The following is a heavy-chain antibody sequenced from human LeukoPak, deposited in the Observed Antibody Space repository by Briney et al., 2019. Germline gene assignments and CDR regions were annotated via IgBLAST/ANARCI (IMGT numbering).Heavy chain of an antibody. CDR3: ARDLTRTDN. CDR1: GFSLTSYE. D-gene: IGHD1/OR15-1a*01. V-gene: IGHV3-48*03. CDR2: FSSGGNTE. J-gene: IGHJ4*02. Sequence: PGGSLRLSCAASGFSLTSYEMNWVRQTPGRGLEWVSHFSSGGNTEYYADSLKGRFTISRDNAKNTLYLQMNSLRAEDTALYYCARDLTRTDNWGQGTLVTVSS.